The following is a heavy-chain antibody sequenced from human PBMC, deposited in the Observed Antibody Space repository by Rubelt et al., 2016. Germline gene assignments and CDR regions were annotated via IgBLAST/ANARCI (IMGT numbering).Heavy chain of an antibody. CDR1: GYTFTSYG. Sequence: QVQLVQSGAEVKKPGASVKVSCKASGYTFTSYGISWVRQAPGQGLEWMGWISAYNGNTNYAQKIKGQVTMTPCTSPSTAYMELRSLRSDDTAVYYCARDRIRIAARQGWYFDLWGRGTLVTVSS. J-gene: IGHJ2*01. CDR2: ISAYNGNT. V-gene: IGHV1-18*01. D-gene: IGHD6-6*01. CDR3: ARDRIRIAARQGWYFDL.